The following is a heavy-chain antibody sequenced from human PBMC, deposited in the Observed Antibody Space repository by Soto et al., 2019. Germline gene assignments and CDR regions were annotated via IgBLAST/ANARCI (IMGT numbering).Heavy chain of an antibody. J-gene: IGHJ4*02. Sequence: SETLSLTCTVSGGSISSYYWSWIRQPPGKGLEWIGYIYYSGSTNYNPSLKSRVTISVDTSKNQFSLKLSPVTAADTAVYYCARDSEGSGSYYRSGPRGGYYFDYWGQGTLVTVSS. V-gene: IGHV4-59*01. CDR1: GGSISSYY. CDR3: ARDSEGSGSYYRSGPRGGYYFDY. CDR2: IYYSGST. D-gene: IGHD3-10*01.